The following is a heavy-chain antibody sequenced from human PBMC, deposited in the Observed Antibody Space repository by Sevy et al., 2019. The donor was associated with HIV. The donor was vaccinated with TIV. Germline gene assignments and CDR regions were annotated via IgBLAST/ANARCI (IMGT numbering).Heavy chain of an antibody. CDR3: AATREYYYGNSGYFDY. CDR2: FDPEDGER. J-gene: IGHJ4*02. Sequence: ASVKVSCKVSGDTLTKLSMHWVRQAPGKGLEWMGSFDPEDGERIYAQNFQGRVTMSEDTSTDTAYMDLSSLRSDDTAVYFCAATREYYYGNSGYFDYWGQGTLVTVSS. CDR1: GDTLTKLS. D-gene: IGHD3-22*01. V-gene: IGHV1-24*01.